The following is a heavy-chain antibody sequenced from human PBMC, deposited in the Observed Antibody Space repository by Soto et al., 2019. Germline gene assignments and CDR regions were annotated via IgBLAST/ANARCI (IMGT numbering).Heavy chain of an antibody. CDR3: TASSSYDSSGSLDY. J-gene: IGHJ4*02. Sequence: PGGSLRLSCTASGFTFSDYYINWIRQAPGKGLEWVSYMSSSGTSTYYADSVKGRFTISRDNAKNSLYLHMNSLRAEDTAIYYCTASSSYDSSGSLDYWGQGTLVTVSS. CDR1: GFTFSDYY. CDR2: MSSSGTST. D-gene: IGHD3-22*01. V-gene: IGHV3-11*01.